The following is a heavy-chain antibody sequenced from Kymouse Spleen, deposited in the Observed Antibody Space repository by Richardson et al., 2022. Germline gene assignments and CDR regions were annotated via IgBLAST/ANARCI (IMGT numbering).Heavy chain of an antibody. CDR1: GFTFSSYG. CDR2: ISYDGSNK. Sequence: QVQLVESGGGVVQPGRSLRLSCAASGFTFSSYGMHWVRQAPGKGLEWVAVISYDGSNKYYADSVKGRFTISRDNSKNTLYLQMNSLRAEDTAVYYCAQLELREDYYYYYGMDVWGQGTTVTVSS. CDR3: AQLELREDYYYYYGMDV. V-gene: IGHV3-30*18. D-gene: IGHD1-7*01. J-gene: IGHJ6*02.